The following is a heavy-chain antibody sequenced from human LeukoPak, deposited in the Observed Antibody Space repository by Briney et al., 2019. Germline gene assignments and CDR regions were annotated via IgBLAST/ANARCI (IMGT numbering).Heavy chain of an antibody. J-gene: IGHJ4*02. D-gene: IGHD2-2*01. V-gene: IGHV3-7*01. Sequence: GGSLRLSCAASGFTFSSYWMSWVRQAPGKGLEWVANIKQDGSEKYYVDSVKGRFTISRDNAKNPLYLQMNSLRAEDTAVYYCARVVVVPAAITPGGFDYWGQGTLVTVSS. CDR1: GFTFSSYW. CDR3: ARVVVVPAAITPGGFDY. CDR2: IKQDGSEK.